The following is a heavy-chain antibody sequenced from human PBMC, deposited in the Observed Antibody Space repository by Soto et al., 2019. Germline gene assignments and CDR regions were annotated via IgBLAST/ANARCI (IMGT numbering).Heavy chain of an antibody. CDR1: GDSISSGGNS. Sequence: QLQLQEAGSGLVKPSQTLSLTCAVSGDSISSGGNSWNWIRQPPGKGLEWVGYIFHSGTTYYNPSLKSRVTISLDRSKNQFSLKLTSVTAADTAVYYCARDQWRAGVGGFYGMDVWGQGTTVTVSS. CDR2: IFHSGTT. D-gene: IGHD6-19*01. V-gene: IGHV4-30-2*01. J-gene: IGHJ6*02. CDR3: ARDQWRAGVGGFYGMDV.